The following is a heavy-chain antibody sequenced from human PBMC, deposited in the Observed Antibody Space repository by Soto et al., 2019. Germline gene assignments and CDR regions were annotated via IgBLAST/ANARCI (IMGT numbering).Heavy chain of an antibody. V-gene: IGHV1-58*01. Sequence: QMQLVQSGPEVKKPGTSVKVSCKASGFTVTISAVQWVRQARGQRLEWIGWIVVGSGNTNYAQKFQERVTITRDMSTSTAYMELSSLRSEDTAVYYCAAERCAGSSLHYGMDVWGQGTTVTVSS. CDR2: IVVGSGNT. CDR1: GFTVTISA. J-gene: IGHJ6*02. D-gene: IGHD6-13*01. CDR3: AAERCAGSSLHYGMDV.